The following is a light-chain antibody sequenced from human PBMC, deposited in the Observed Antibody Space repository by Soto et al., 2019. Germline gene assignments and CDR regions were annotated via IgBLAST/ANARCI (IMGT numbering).Light chain of an antibody. CDR3: QQYDNFPRAIN. V-gene: IGKV1-33*01. Sequence: DNQLTQSPSSISASEGDRVTITCRASQAVNSWLAWFQQKPGMAPKLVIYDASNLETGVPSRFSGSGSGTDFTFTISSLQPEDIATYYCQQYDNFPRAINFGQGTRLEIK. J-gene: IGKJ5*01. CDR2: DAS. CDR1: QAVNSW.